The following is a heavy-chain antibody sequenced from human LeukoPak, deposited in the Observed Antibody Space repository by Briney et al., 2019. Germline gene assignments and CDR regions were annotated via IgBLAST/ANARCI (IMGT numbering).Heavy chain of an antibody. CDR1: GGSFSGYY. CDR3: ARTLWGSYGRFNWFDP. D-gene: IGHD1-26*01. Sequence: SETLSLTCAVYGGSFSGYYWSWIRQPPGKGLEWIGEINHSGSTNSNPSLKSRVTISVDTSKNQFSLKLSSVTAADTAVYYCARTLWGSYGRFNWFDPWGQGTLVTVSS. J-gene: IGHJ5*02. V-gene: IGHV4-34*01. CDR2: INHSGST.